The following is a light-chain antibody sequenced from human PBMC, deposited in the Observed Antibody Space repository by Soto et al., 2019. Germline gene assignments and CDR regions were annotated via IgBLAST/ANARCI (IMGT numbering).Light chain of an antibody. CDR1: QSISSW. V-gene: IGKV1-5*03. CDR3: QQYYSYPVT. CDR2: KAS. Sequence: DIQMTQSPSTLSASVGDRVTITCRASQSISSWLAWYQQKPGKAPKLLIYKASSLESGVPSRFSGSGSGTEFTLTISSLQPDDFATYYCQQYYSYPVTFGQGTKVDNK. J-gene: IGKJ1*01.